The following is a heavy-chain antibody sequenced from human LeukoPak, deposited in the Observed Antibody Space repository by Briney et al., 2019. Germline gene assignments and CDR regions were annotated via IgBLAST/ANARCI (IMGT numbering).Heavy chain of an antibody. CDR2: ISATGSTT. CDR1: VXTFSTYA. J-gene: IGHJ3*01. CDR3: AKDSQSVAFFLDDAFDL. Sequence: GGSLTLSCTASVXTFSTYALSWVRQAPGKGLEWLSVISATGSTTYYADSVRGRFTISRDNSKNTLYLQMNSLRVEGTAVYYCAKDSQSVAFFLDDAFDLWGQGTIVTVSA. V-gene: IGHV3-23*01. D-gene: IGHD2/OR15-2a*01.